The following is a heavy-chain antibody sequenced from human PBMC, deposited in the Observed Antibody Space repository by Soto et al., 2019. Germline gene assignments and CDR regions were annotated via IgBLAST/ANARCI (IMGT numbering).Heavy chain of an antibody. Sequence: GASVKVSCKVSGYTLTELSMHWVRQAPGKGLEWMGGFDPEDGETIYAQKFQGRVTMTEDTSTDTAYMELSSLRSEDTAVYYCARAARGASLYNWNPRIWGQGTMVTVSS. CDR2: FDPEDGET. J-gene: IGHJ3*02. V-gene: IGHV1-24*01. D-gene: IGHD1-20*01. CDR1: GYTLTELS. CDR3: ARAARGASLYNWNPRI.